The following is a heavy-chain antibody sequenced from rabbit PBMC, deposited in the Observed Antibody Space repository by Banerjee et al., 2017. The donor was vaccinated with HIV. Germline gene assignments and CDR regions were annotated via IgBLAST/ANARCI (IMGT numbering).Heavy chain of an antibody. D-gene: IGHD1-1*01. CDR2: IYTGSGST. CDR1: GSDFSSSYW. CDR3: ARSGSDYIDWLDL. V-gene: IGHV1S40*01. Sequence: QSLEESGGDLVKPGASLTLTCTASGSDFSSSYWICWVRQAPGKGLEWIACIYTGSGSTYYASWAKGRFTISKTSSTTVTLQMTSLTAADTATYFCARSGSDYIDWLDLRGPGTLVTVS. J-gene: IGHJ5*01.